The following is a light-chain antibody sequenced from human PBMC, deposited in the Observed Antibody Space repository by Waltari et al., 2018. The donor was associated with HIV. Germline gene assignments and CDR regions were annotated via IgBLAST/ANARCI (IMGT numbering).Light chain of an antibody. CDR1: SSNIGAGYD. V-gene: IGLV1-40*01. CDR2: GNN. CDR3: QSYDSSLSGWV. J-gene: IGLJ3*02. Sequence: TISCTGSSSNIGAGYDVHWYQQLPGTAPKLLIYGNNNRPSGVPDRFSGSKSATSASLAITGLQAEDEADYYCQSYDSSLSGWVFGGGTKLTVL.